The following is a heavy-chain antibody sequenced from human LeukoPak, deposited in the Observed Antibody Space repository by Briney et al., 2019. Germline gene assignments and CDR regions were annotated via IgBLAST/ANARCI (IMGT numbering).Heavy chain of an antibody. D-gene: IGHD3-10*01. CDR2: ISASGGNT. Sequence: PGGSLRLSCAASGFTFSGYVMTWVRQAPGKGLEWVSAISASGGNTYYADSVKGRFTISRDNSKNTLSLQMNSPRAEDTAVYYCAKDRDYYGSGSYSYYFDYWGQGTLVTVSS. J-gene: IGHJ4*02. CDR3: AKDRDYYGSGSYSYYFDY. CDR1: GFTFSGYV. V-gene: IGHV3-23*01.